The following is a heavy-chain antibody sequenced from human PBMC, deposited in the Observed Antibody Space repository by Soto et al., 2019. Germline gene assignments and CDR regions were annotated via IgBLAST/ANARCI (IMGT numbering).Heavy chain of an antibody. Sequence: QVQLVQSGAEVKKPGASVKVSCKASGYTFTSYGISWVRQAPGQGLEWMGWISAYNGNTNYAQKLQGRVTMTTDTATSTANMELRSLRSDDTAVYYCARTIGSSWIQKRGNWFDPWGQGTLVTVSS. D-gene: IGHD5-18*01. J-gene: IGHJ5*02. V-gene: IGHV1-18*01. CDR2: ISAYNGNT. CDR3: ARTIGSSWIQKRGNWFDP. CDR1: GYTFTSYG.